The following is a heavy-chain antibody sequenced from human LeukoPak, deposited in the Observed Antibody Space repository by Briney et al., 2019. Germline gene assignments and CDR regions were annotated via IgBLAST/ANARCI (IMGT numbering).Heavy chain of an antibody. CDR2: IYYSGST. V-gene: IGHV4-39*01. D-gene: IGHD1-1*01. J-gene: IGHJ5*02. Sequence: SETPSLTCTVSGGSISSSSYYWGWIRQPPGKGLGWIGSIYYSGSTYYNPSLKSRVSISVHTSKNQFSLKLRSVTAADTAVYYCARPVPSRLGWFDPWGQGTLVTVSS. CDR1: GGSISSSSYY. CDR3: ARPVPSRLGWFDP.